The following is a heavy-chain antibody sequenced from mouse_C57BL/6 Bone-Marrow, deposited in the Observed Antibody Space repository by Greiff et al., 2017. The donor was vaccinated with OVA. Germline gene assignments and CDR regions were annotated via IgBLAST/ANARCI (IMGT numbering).Heavy chain of an antibody. D-gene: IGHD1-1*01. V-gene: IGHV1-42*01. CDR2: INPSTGGT. CDR3: AREDYYYFDY. J-gene: IGHJ2*01. Sequence: EVQLQESGPELVKPGASVKISCKASGYSFTGYYMNWVKQSPEKSLEWIGEINPSTGGTTYNQKFKAKATLTVDKSSSTAYMQLKSLTSEDSAVYYCAREDYYYFDYWGQGTTLTVSS. CDR1: GYSFTGYY.